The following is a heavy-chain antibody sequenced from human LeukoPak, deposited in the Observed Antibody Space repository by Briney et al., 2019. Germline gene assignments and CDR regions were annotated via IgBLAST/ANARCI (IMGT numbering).Heavy chain of an antibody. J-gene: IGHJ6*02. CDR1: GYTFTSYG. V-gene: IGHV1-18*01. CDR3: ARERQQLAYYYYGMDV. D-gene: IGHD6-13*01. Sequence: ASVKVSCKASGYTFTSYGISWVRQAPGQGLEGMGWISAYDGNTNYAQKLQGGVTMTTDTSTSTAYMELRSLRSDDTAVYYCARERQQLAYYYYGMDVWGQGTTVTVSS. CDR2: ISAYDGNT.